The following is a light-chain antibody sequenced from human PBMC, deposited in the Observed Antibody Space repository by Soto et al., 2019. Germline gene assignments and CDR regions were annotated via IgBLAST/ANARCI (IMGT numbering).Light chain of an antibody. V-gene: IGKV1-12*01. Sequence: DIQMTQSPSSVSTSVGDRVTITCRASQGISNWLAWYQQKPGKAPKLLIYGASNLQSGVPSRFSGSGSGTDFTLTISSLQPEDFATYFCQQADSFPITFGQGTRLEIK. CDR1: QGISNW. CDR2: GAS. CDR3: QQADSFPIT. J-gene: IGKJ5*01.